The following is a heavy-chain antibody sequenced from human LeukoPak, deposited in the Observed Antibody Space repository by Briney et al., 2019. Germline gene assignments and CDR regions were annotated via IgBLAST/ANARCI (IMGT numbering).Heavy chain of an antibody. CDR2: VHLDGRT. CDR3: AREGGPYRPLDY. Sequence: PSETLSLTCGVSGGSISSTNWWTRVRQPPGKGLEWTGEVHLDGRTNYKPSLQSRLTMSVDFSENHISLKLTSVTAADTAVYYCAREGGPYRPLDYSGQGTLVTVSS. V-gene: IGHV4-4*02. CDR1: GGSISSTNW. J-gene: IGHJ4*02.